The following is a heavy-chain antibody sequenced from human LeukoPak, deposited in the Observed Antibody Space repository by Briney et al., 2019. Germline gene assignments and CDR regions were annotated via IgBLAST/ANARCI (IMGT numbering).Heavy chain of an antibody. CDR3: AKDRVDVLRFLEWVDAFDI. CDR1: GFTFSSYA. CDR2: ISGSGGST. D-gene: IGHD3-3*01. J-gene: IGHJ3*02. V-gene: IGHV3-23*01. Sequence: PGGSLRLSCAASGFTFSSYAMSWVRQAPGKGLEWVSAISGSGGSTYYADSVKGRFTISRDNPKNTLYLQMNSLRAEDTAVYYCAKDRVDVLRFLEWVDAFDIWGQGTMVTVSS.